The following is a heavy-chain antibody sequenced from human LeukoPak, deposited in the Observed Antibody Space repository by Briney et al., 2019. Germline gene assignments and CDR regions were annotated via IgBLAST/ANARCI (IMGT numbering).Heavy chain of an antibody. CDR2: IYYSGST. CDR1: GGSISELSYY. Sequence: SETLSLTCSVSGGSISELSYYWGWIRQPPGKGLEWIGNIYYSGSTYNNPSLESRVVISVDSSRNQFSLKLTSVTATDTAVYYYARQGVVGATGFDFWGQGILVTVSS. V-gene: IGHV4-39*01. J-gene: IGHJ4*02. D-gene: IGHD1-26*01. CDR3: ARQGVVGATGFDF.